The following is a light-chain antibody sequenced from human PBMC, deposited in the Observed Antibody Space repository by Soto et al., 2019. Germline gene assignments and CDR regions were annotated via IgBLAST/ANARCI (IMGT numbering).Light chain of an antibody. CDR2: YDS. J-gene: IGLJ2*01. V-gene: IGLV3-21*04. CDR1: NIGSKS. CDR3: QVWDSSSDHVV. Sequence: SYELTQPPSVSVAPGKTARITCGGNNIGSKSVHWYQKKPGQAPVLVIYYDSDRSSGIPERFSGSNSGNTATLTISRVEAGDEADYYCQVWDSSSDHVVFGGGTKLTVL.